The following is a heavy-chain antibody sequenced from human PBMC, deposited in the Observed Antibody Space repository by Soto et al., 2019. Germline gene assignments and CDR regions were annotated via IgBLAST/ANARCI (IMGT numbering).Heavy chain of an antibody. Sequence: SETLSLTCAVYGGSFSGYYWSWIRQPPGKGLEWIGEINHSGSTNYNPSLKSRVTISVDTSKNQFSLKLSSVTAADTAVYYCARGYTDIVATGGFDYWGQGTLVTVSS. CDR3: ARGYTDIVATGGFDY. D-gene: IGHD5-12*01. CDR2: INHSGST. V-gene: IGHV4-34*01. CDR1: GGSFSGYY. J-gene: IGHJ4*02.